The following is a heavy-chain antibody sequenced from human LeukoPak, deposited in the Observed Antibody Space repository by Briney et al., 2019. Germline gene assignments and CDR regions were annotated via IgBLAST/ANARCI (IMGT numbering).Heavy chain of an antibody. J-gene: IGHJ4*02. Sequence: SETLSLACAVYGGSFSGYYWSWIRQPPGKGLEWIGEINHSGSTNYNPSLKSRVTISVDTSKNQFSLKLSSVTAADTAVYYCARGWVRPARLDYWGQGTLVTVSS. CDR1: GGSFSGYY. V-gene: IGHV4-34*01. CDR2: INHSGST. D-gene: IGHD5-12*01. CDR3: ARGWVRPARLDY.